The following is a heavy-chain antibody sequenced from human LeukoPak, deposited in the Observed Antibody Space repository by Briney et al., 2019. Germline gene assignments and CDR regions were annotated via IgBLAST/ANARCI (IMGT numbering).Heavy chain of an antibody. CDR3: ARSSGFFYYFDY. D-gene: IGHD2-15*01. CDR2: INPNIGDT. Sequence: ASVKVSCKASGYALTGYYFHWVRQAPGQGLEWMGWINPNIGDTNYAEKFQGRATLTRDTSINIAYMELSRLTSDDTAVYYCARSSGFFYYFDYWAREPWSPSPQ. CDR1: GYALTGYY. J-gene: IGHJ4*02. V-gene: IGHV1-2*02.